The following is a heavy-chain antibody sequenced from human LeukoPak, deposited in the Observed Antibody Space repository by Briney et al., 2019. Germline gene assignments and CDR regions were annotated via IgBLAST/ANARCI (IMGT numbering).Heavy chain of an antibody. V-gene: IGHV4-4*07. D-gene: IGHD1-26*01. J-gene: IGHJ6*03. Sequence: SETLSLTCTVPGGSISSYYWSWIRQPAGKGLGWIGRIYTSGSTNYNPSLKSRVTMSVDASKNQFSLKLSSVTAADTAVYYCVRRNSGSYYNYYYYYMDVWGKGTTVTVSS. CDR3: VRRNSGSYYNYYYYYMDV. CDR2: IYTSGST. CDR1: GGSISSYY.